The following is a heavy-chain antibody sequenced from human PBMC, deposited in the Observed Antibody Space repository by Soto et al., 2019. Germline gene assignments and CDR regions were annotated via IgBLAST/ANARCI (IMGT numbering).Heavy chain of an antibody. V-gene: IGHV1-2*02. CDR3: AKDIGAAGRFFGLDV. D-gene: IGHD6-19*01. Sequence: GASVKVSCKASGYTFTDHYMHWVRQAPGQGLEWMGWINPNSGDSNYAEKFQGRLNMTRDRSAGTMSMELTSLTTDDTGVYYCAKDIGAAGRFFGLDVWGQGTTVTVSS. CDR2: INPNSGDS. J-gene: IGHJ6*02. CDR1: GYTFTDHY.